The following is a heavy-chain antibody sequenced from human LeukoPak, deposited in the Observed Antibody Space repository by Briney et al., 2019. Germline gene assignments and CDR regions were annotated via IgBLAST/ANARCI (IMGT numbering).Heavy chain of an antibody. V-gene: IGHV3-30*18. CDR3: AKSLMTTVTTIVCDY. D-gene: IGHD4-17*01. J-gene: IGHJ4*02. CDR1: GFTFSSYG. CDR2: ISYDGSNK. Sequence: GGSLRLSCAASGFTFSSYGMHWVRQAPGKGLEWVAVISYDGSNKYYADSVKGRFTISRDNSKNTLYLQMNSLRAEDTAVYYCAKSLMTTVTTIVCDYWGQGTLVTVSS.